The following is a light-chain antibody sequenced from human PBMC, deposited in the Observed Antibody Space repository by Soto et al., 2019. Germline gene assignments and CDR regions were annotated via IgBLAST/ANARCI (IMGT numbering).Light chain of an antibody. CDR1: QSVRNNY. J-gene: IGKJ1*01. V-gene: IGKV3-20*01. CDR2: ETY. Sequence: MVLTQSPDTLSWSPGERVTRSCMASQSVRNNYLAWYQQKPGQAPRLLIYETYRRATGIPDRFSGSGSGIDFTLTISRLEPEDFAVYLCQQYGGSSRTFGLGTKVDIK. CDR3: QQYGGSSRT.